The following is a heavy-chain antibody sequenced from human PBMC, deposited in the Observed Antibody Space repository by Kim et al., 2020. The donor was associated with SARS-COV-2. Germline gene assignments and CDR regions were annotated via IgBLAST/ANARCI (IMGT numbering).Heavy chain of an antibody. Sequence: SETLSLTCTVSGGSISSSSYCWGWIRQPPGKGLEWIGSIYYSGSTYYNPSLKSRVTISVDTSKNQFSLKLSSVTAADTAVYYCARLILAYSGHEDYWGQGTLVTVSS. CDR2: IYYSGST. CDR1: GGSISSSSYC. J-gene: IGHJ4*02. V-gene: IGHV4-39*01. CDR3: ARLILAYSGHEDY. D-gene: IGHD5-12*01.